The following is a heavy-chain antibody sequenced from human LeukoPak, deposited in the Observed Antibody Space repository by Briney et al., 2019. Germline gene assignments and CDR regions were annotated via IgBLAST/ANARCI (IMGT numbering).Heavy chain of an antibody. J-gene: IGHJ4*02. Sequence: PGGSLRLSCAASGFTFSTYWMTWVRQAPGKGLEWVAFIRYDGSNKYYADSVKGRFTISRDNSKNTLYLQMNSLRAEDTAVYYCAKDLVGYYYGSGTDYWGQGTLVTVSS. D-gene: IGHD3-10*01. CDR2: IRYDGSNK. CDR1: GFTFSTYW. CDR3: AKDLVGYYYGSGTDY. V-gene: IGHV3-30*02.